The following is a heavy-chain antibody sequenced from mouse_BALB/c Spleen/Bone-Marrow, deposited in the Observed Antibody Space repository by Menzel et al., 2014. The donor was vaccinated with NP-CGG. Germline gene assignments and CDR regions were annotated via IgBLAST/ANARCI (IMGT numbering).Heavy chain of an antibody. D-gene: IGHD2-2*01. J-gene: IGHJ3*01. CDR2: INPNNGGT. CDR1: GYTFTEYT. V-gene: IGHV1-18*01. Sequence: EVQLQQSGPEVVKPGASVKISCRTSGYTFTEYTMHWVKQSHGKSLEWIGGINPNNGGTTYNQKFEGKATLTVDKSSSTAYMELRSLTSEDSAVYYCARSYGYERSWFAYWGQGTLVTVSA. CDR3: ARSYGYERSWFAY.